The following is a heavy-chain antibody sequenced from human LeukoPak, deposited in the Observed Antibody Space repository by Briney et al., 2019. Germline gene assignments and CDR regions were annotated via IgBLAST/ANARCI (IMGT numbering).Heavy chain of an antibody. CDR3: ARRELVRGFFDY. J-gene: IGHJ4*02. V-gene: IGHV4-39*01. Sequence: PSETLSLTCTVSGGSISSSSYYWGWIRQPPGKGLEWIGSIYYSGSTYYNPSLKSRVTISVDTSKNQFSLKLSSVTAADAAVYYCARRELVRGFFDYWGQGTLVTVSS. D-gene: IGHD3-10*01. CDR1: GGSISSSSYY. CDR2: IYYSGST.